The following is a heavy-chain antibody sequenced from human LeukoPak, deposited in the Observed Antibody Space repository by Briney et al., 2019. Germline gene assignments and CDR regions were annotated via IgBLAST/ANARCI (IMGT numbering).Heavy chain of an antibody. D-gene: IGHD4-23*01. CDR1: GGSISSGGYY. CDR2: IYYSGST. Sequence: PSETLSLTCTVSGGSISSGGYYWSWIRQHPGKGLEWIGYIYYSGSTCCNPSLKSRVTISVDTSKNQFSLKLSSVTAADTAVYYCARDRRWPQTIFDYWGQGTLVTVSS. V-gene: IGHV4-31*03. CDR3: ARDRRWPQTIFDY. J-gene: IGHJ4*02.